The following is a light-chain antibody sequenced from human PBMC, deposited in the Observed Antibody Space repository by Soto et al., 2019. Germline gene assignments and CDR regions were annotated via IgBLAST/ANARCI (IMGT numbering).Light chain of an antibody. CDR3: QQYGSSPT. J-gene: IGKJ1*01. V-gene: IGKV3-20*01. CDR2: GAS. Sequence: EIVMTQSPATLSLSPGERATLSCRASQSLSSNLAWYQQKPGQAPRLLIYGASSRATGIPDRFSGSGSGTDFTLTISRLEPEDVAAYYCQQYGSSPTFGQGTK. CDR1: QSLSSN.